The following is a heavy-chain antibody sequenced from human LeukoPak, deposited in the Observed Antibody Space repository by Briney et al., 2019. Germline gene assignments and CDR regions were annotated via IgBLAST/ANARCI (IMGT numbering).Heavy chain of an antibody. CDR3: ARAPLGYYFDY. CDR1: GFTFSSYW. J-gene: IGHJ4*02. CDR2: IKQDGSEK. V-gene: IGHV3-7*01. Sequence: GGSLRLSCAASGFTFSSYWTSWVRQAPGKGLEWVANIKQDGSEKYYVDSVKGRFTISRDNAKNSLYLQMNSLRAEDAAVYYCARAPLGYYFDYWGQGTLVTVSS.